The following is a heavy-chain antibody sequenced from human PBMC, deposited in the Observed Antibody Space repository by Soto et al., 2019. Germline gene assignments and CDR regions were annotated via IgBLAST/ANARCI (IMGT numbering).Heavy chain of an antibody. CDR2: MQPSTGRT. D-gene: IGHD1-26*01. V-gene: IGHV1-8*01. Sequence: QVQLVQSGAEVRETGASVKVSCKASGYSFTSLDINWVRQTAGQGLEWMGWMQPSTGRTGYAQKFQGRVTMTRDTSINAAYMELTTLTSDGTAFYYCARGVSAGVDYWGQGPLVTVSS. J-gene: IGHJ4*02. CDR1: GYSFTSLD. CDR3: ARGVSAGVDY.